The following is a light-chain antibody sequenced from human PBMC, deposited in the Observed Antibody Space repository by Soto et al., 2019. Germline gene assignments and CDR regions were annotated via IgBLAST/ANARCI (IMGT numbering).Light chain of an antibody. V-gene: IGKV1-5*01. CDR1: QSISSW. CDR3: QQYNSYPWT. CDR2: DAS. J-gene: IGKJ1*01. Sequence: DIQMTQSPSTLSASVGDRVTITCRASQSISSWLAWYQQKPGKAPKLLIYDASSLESGVPSRFSGSGSGTEFPLTISSLQPDDFAPYYGQQYNSYPWTFGQGTKVEIK.